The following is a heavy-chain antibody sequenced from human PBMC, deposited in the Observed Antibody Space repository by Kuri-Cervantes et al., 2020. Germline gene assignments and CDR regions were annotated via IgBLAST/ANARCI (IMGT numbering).Heavy chain of an antibody. CDR3: ARARSRDFFGAFLDY. CDR2: INHSGST. J-gene: IGHJ4*02. V-gene: IGHV4-34*01. Sequence: SETLSLTCIVSRGSISNTYYWGWIRQPPGKGLEWIGEINHSGSTNYNPSLKSRVTISVDTSKNQFSLKLSSVTAADTAVYYCARARSRDFFGAFLDYWGQGTLVTVSS. D-gene: IGHD3-3*01. CDR1: RGSISNTYY.